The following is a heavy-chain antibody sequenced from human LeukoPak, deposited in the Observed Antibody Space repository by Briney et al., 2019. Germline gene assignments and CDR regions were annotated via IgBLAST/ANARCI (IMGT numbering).Heavy chain of an antibody. Sequence: SETLSLTCTVSGGSISSYYWSWIRQPPGKGLEWIGYIYYSGSTNYNPSLKSRVTISVDTSKNQFSLKLSSVTAADTAVYYCARGHYDILTGPMDYYYGMDVWGQGTTVTVSS. V-gene: IGHV4-59*01. CDR2: IYYSGST. CDR3: ARGHYDILTGPMDYYYGMDV. J-gene: IGHJ6*02. D-gene: IGHD3-9*01. CDR1: GGSISSYY.